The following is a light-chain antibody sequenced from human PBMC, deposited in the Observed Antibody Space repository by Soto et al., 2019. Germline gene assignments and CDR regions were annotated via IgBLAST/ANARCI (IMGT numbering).Light chain of an antibody. CDR3: AAWDDSLKGAV. J-gene: IGLJ7*01. V-gene: IGLV1-44*01. Sequence: QSVLTQPPSASGTPGQRVTISCSGSSSNIGSNTVNWYQQLPGTAPKLLIYSNNQRPSGVADRFSGSTSGTSASLAISGLQSEDEADYYCAAWDDSLKGAVFGGGTQLTVL. CDR2: SNN. CDR1: SSNIGSNT.